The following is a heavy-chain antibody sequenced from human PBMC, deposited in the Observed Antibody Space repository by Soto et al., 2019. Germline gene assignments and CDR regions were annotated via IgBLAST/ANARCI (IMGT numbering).Heavy chain of an antibody. CDR1: GYTFTSYA. D-gene: IGHD2-15*01. Sequence: GASVKASCKASGYTFTSYAMHWVRQAPGQRLEWMGWINAGNGNTKYSQKFQGRVTITRDTSASTAYMELSSLRSEDTAVYYCARGPVLDYYGMDVWGQGTTVIVSS. CDR2: INAGNGNT. J-gene: IGHJ6*02. CDR3: ARGPVLDYYGMDV. V-gene: IGHV1-3*01.